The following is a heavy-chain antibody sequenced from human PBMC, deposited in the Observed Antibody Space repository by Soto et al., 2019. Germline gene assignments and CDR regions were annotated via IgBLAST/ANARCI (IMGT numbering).Heavy chain of an antibody. CDR2: IFYSGST. J-gene: IGHJ4*02. CDR1: GVSINSNVHY. D-gene: IGHD3-16*01. V-gene: IGHV4-39*01. Sequence: PSETLSLTCTVSGVSINSNVHYWGWVRQPPGKGLEWIGSIFYSGSTYHNPSLESRVSISVDTPENRFSLKVTSVTAADTGIYYCARHPFGGYAFDSWGQGTLVTSPQ. CDR3: ARHPFGGYAFDS.